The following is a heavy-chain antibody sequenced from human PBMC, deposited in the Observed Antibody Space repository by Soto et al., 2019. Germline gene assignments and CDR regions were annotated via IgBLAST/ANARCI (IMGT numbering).Heavy chain of an antibody. V-gene: IGHV4-4*02. CDR1: GDSISSIKW. CDR2: VFHSGTA. Sequence: QVQLRESGPGVMKPSGTLSLTCTVSGDSISSIKWWSWVRQPPGERLEWIGEVFHSGTANYNPSLRSRLTFSVATSKNGFSLKLTSVTAAATAVYYCASASGDYLVLGGYFLDSWGQGTLVTVSS. D-gene: IGHD4-17*01. J-gene: IGHJ4*02. CDR3: ASASGDYLVLGGYFLDS.